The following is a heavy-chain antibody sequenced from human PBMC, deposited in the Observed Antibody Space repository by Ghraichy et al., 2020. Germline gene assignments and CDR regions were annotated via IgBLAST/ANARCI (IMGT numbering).Heavy chain of an antibody. J-gene: IGHJ3*01. V-gene: IGHV1-2*02. CDR2: INPKSGAT. D-gene: IGHD2-2*02. Sequence: ASVKVSCKVSGYTFTGYYINWVRQAPRQGLEWVGWINPKSGATNFAQKFQGRVTMTRDTSINTVYMELNWLGTDDTAVYYCARAGLVPAAISDTLDFWGQGTKVTVSS. CDR3: ARAGLVPAAISDTLDF. CDR1: GYTFTGYY.